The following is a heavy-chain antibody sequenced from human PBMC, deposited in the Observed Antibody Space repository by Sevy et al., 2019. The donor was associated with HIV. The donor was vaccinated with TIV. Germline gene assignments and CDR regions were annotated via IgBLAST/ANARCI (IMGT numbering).Heavy chain of an antibody. D-gene: IGHD2-15*01. CDR3: ARDRQYCSGGTCYRTGYFDY. CDR1: GFTFSSYA. J-gene: IGHJ4*02. V-gene: IGHV3-30-3*01. Sequence: GGSLRLSCAASGFTFSSYAMHWVRQAQGEGLEWVAVISDDGSNKYYANSVKGRFTISRDNSKNTLYLQMSSLRAEDTAMFYCARDRQYCSGGTCYRTGYFDYWGQGTLVTVSS. CDR2: ISDDGSNK.